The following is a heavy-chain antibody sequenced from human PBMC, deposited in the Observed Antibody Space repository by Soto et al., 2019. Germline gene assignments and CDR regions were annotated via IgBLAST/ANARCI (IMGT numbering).Heavy chain of an antibody. CDR1: GGTFSSYA. J-gene: IGHJ2*01. D-gene: IGHD3-16*01. Sequence: SVKDSFKASGGTFSSYAISLVRHAPGQGLEWMGGIIPIFGTANYAQKFQGRVTITADESTSTAYMELSSLRSEDTAVYYCARGMITLDWYFDLWGRGTLVTVSS. CDR2: IIPIFGTA. V-gene: IGHV1-69*01. CDR3: ARGMITLDWYFDL.